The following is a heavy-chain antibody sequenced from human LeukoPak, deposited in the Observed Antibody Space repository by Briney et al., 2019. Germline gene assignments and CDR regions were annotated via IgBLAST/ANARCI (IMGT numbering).Heavy chain of an antibody. CDR2: ISYDGSNK. Sequence: PGGSLRLSCAASGFTFSSYAMHWVRQAPGKGLEWVAVISYDGSNKYYADSVKGRFTISRDNSKNTLYLQMNSLRAEDTAVYYCARDRGYCSSTSCYYYYGMDVWGRGTTVTVSS. CDR1: GFTFSSYA. J-gene: IGHJ6*02. CDR3: ARDRGYCSSTSCYYYYGMDV. D-gene: IGHD2-2*01. V-gene: IGHV3-30-3*01.